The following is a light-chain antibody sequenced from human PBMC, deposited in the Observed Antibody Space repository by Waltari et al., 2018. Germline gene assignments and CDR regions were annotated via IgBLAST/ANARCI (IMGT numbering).Light chain of an antibody. CDR2: STN. V-gene: IGLV7-43*01. CDR3: LLYYGGAQV. Sequence: QTVVTQEPSLTVSPGGTVTLTCASSTGAVTSGFYPSWFQQKPGQPPRALIYSTNNKHSVPPARLSGSLLWGKAALTRSGGQVEDEAEYYGLLYYGGAQVFGGGTKLTVL. J-gene: IGLJ3*02. CDR1: TGAVTSGFY.